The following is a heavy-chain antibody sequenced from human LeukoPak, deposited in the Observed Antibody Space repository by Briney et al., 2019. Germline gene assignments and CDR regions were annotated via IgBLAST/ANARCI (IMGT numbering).Heavy chain of an antibody. J-gene: IGHJ3*02. Sequence: SETLSLTCTVSGGSISSGGYYWSWIRQHPGKGLEWIGYIYYSGSTYYNPSLKSRVTISVDTSKNQFSLKLSSVTAADTAVYYCARRPQAWGDYRAFDIWGQGTMVTVSS. CDR3: ARRPQAWGDYRAFDI. D-gene: IGHD4-17*01. CDR2: IYYSGST. V-gene: IGHV4-31*03. CDR1: GGSISSGGYY.